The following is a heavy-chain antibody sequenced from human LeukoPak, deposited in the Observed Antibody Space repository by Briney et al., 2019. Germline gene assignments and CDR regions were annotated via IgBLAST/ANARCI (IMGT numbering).Heavy chain of an antibody. J-gene: IGHJ5*02. CDR1: GGSIGTYY. CDR2: IYYSGST. V-gene: IGHV4-59*08. CDR3: GRGDWGGWFYP. Sequence: PSETLSLTCTVSGGSIGTYYWSWIRQPSGKGLEWIGYIYYSGSTNYNPSLKSRVIISVDTSKNQFSLNLSSVTAADTAVYYCGRGDWGGWFYPWGQGTLVTVSS. D-gene: IGHD2-21*02.